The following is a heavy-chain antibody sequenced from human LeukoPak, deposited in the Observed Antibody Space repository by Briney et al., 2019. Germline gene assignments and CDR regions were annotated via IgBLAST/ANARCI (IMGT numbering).Heavy chain of an antibody. V-gene: IGHV3-74*01. CDR2: VIRDGSFT. Sequence: HTGGSLRLSCAASGFTFGSYWMHWVRQAPGKGLEWVSRVIRDGSFTNYADSVKGRFTISRDNAKNTLYLQMSSLRAEDTAVYFCVRDGDDFNFDYWGQGSLVTVSS. CDR1: GFTFGSYW. D-gene: IGHD5-24*01. CDR3: VRDGDDFNFDY. J-gene: IGHJ4*02.